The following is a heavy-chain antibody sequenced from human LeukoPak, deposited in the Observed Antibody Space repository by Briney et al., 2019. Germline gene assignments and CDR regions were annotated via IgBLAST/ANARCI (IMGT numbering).Heavy chain of an antibody. Sequence: SETLSLTCTVSGGSISSYYWSWIRQPPGKGLEWIGYIYYSGSTNYNPSLKSRVTISVDTSKNQFSLKLSSVTAAGTAVYYCARPSDGEYVQFDYWGQGTLVTVSS. V-gene: IGHV4-59*01. CDR1: GGSISSYY. CDR2: IYYSGST. CDR3: ARPSDGEYVQFDY. J-gene: IGHJ4*02. D-gene: IGHD4-17*01.